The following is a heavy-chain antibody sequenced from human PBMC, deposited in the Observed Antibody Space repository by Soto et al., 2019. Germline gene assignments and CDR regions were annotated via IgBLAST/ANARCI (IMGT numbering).Heavy chain of an antibody. CDR3: ERGSVDTVDSSGFQEY. CDR2: LTHSRGT. J-gene: IGHJ4*02. CDR1: GRSFTAYY. D-gene: IGHD3-22*01. V-gene: IGHV4-34*01. Sequence: SGTLSLTCTVYGRSFTAYYWTWMPQPPRNGLEWVGELTHSRGTSTNPSLKSRFTISVSTSKSHFPLKLSSVTAADRAVHYCERGSVDTVDSSGFQEYWGQGTPVT.